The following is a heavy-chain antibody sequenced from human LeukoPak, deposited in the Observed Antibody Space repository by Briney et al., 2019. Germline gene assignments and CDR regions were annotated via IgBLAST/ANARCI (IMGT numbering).Heavy chain of an antibody. Sequence: GGSLRLSCAASGFTFSDHWMTWVRQAPGKGLEWVAHIKFDGTEEKFVDSVKGRFSISRDNAKNSLYLQMNSLRADDTAVYYCARSNYYTVDVWGQGTAVTVSS. CDR2: IKFDGTEE. V-gene: IGHV3-7*03. CDR3: ARSNYYTVDV. J-gene: IGHJ6*02. CDR1: GFTFSDHW.